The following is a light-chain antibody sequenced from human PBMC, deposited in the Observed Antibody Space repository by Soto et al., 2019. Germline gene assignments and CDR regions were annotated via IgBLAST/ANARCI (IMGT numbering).Light chain of an antibody. J-gene: IGLJ3*02. Sequence: QSALTQPAPVSGSPGQSITISCTASSSHIGSSNLVSWYQHHSGKAPKLIIYEGNKRPSGVSNRFSGSKSGNMASLTISGLQAEDEAHYYCSSYTSRSTRVFGGGTKVTVL. CDR1: SSHIGSSNL. CDR2: EGN. CDR3: SSYTSRSTRV. V-gene: IGLV2-14*02.